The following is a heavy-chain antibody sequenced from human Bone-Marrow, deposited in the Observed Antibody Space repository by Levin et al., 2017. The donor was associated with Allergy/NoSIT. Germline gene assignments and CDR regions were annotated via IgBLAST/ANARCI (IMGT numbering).Heavy chain of an antibody. Sequence: GGSLRLSCAASGFTVGNNYMSWVRQAPGKGLEWVSLMYSGGATSYANSVKGRFTISRDSSKNTLYLQMDSLRVEDTAVYYCAGGPSRGYWGQGTLVTVSS. J-gene: IGHJ4*02. D-gene: IGHD3-16*01. CDR1: GFTVGNNY. CDR3: AGGPSRGY. CDR2: MYSGGAT. V-gene: IGHV3-53*01.